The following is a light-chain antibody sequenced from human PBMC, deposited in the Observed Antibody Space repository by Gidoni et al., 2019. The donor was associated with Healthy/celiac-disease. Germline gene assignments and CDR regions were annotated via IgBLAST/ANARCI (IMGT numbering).Light chain of an antibody. CDR3: QQSYSTLLT. J-gene: IGKJ4*01. Sequence: DIQMTQSPSSLSASVGDRVTITCRASQSISSYLNWYQQKPGKAPKLLIYAASSLHSGVPSRFSGSGSGTDFTLTISSLQPEDFATYYCQQSYSTLLTFGGXTKVEIK. V-gene: IGKV1-39*01. CDR1: QSISSY. CDR2: AAS.